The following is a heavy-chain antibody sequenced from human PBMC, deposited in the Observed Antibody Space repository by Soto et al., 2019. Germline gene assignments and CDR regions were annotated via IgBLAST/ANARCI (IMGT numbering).Heavy chain of an antibody. CDR1: GFTFSSYD. V-gene: IGHV3-13*01. Sequence: GGSLRLSCAASGFTFSSYDMHWVRQATGKGLEWVSAIGTAGDTYYPGSVKGRFTISRENAKNSLYLQMNSLRAEDTAVYYCARVESGLGHYYCDGMDVWGQGTTVTVSS. CDR2: IGTAGDT. CDR3: ARVESGLGHYYCDGMDV. D-gene: IGHD6-25*01. J-gene: IGHJ6*02.